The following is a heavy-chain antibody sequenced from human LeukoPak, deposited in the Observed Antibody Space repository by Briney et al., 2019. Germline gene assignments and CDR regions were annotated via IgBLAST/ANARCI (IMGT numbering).Heavy chain of an antibody. CDR3: ARVSRRLNYDILTGYPYYFDY. V-gene: IGHV4-59*01. Sequence: PSETLSLTCTVSGGSISSYYWSWIRQPPGKGLEWIGYIYYSGSTNYNPSLKSRVTISVDTSKNPSSLKLSSVTAADTAVYYCARVSRRLNYDILTGYPYYFDYWGQGTLVTVSS. CDR2: IYYSGST. D-gene: IGHD3-9*01. J-gene: IGHJ4*02. CDR1: GGSISSYY.